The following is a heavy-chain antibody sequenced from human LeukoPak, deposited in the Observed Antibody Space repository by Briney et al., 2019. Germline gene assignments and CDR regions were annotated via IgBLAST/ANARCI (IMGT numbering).Heavy chain of an antibody. J-gene: IGHJ3*02. CDR2: ISSSSYI. Sequence: RSGGSLRLSCAASGFTFSSYAMSWVRQAPGKGLEWVSSISSSSYIYYADSVKGRFTISRDNAKNSLYLQMNSLRAEDTAVYYCARDLTHDAFDIWGQGTMVTVSS. D-gene: IGHD1-14*01. CDR1: GFTFSSYA. CDR3: ARDLTHDAFDI. V-gene: IGHV3-21*01.